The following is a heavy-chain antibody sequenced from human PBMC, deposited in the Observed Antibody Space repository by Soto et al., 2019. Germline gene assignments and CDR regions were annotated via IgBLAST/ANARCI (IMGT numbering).Heavy chain of an antibody. CDR1: GFTFSDYG. Sequence: QVQLVESGGGVVQPGRSLRLSCVASGFTFSDYGMHWVRQAPGKGLEWVAVISYDGSNKYYVDSVKGRFTISRDNTKNXXYLQRDSVRTEDTAVYYCAKDYVGYKSSWYSVCDYWGQGTLVTASS. CDR3: AKDYVGYKSSWYSVCDY. J-gene: IGHJ4*02. CDR2: ISYDGSNK. D-gene: IGHD6-13*01. V-gene: IGHV3-30*18.